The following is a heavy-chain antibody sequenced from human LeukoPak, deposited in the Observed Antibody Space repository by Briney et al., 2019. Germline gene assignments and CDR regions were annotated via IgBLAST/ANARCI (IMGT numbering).Heavy chain of an antibody. CDR1: GFTFSSYA. D-gene: IGHD4-17*01. V-gene: IGHV3-23*01. CDR2: ISGSGGST. CDR3: AKAAHSNVAFYGDSYYFDY. J-gene: IGHJ4*02. Sequence: PGGSLRLSCAASGFTFSSYAMSWVRQAPGKGLEWVSAISGSGGSTYYADSVKGRFTISRDNSKNTLYLQMNSLRAEDTAVYYCAKAAHSNVAFYGDSYYFDYWGQGTLVTVSS.